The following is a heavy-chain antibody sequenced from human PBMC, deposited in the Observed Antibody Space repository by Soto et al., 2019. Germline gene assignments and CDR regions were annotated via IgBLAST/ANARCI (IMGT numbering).Heavy chain of an antibody. CDR3: ARGPLKASSYYYYYGMDV. V-gene: IGHV1-2*04. CDR2: INPNSGGT. J-gene: IGHJ6*02. D-gene: IGHD2-2*01. CDR1: GYTFTGYY. Sequence: ASVKVSCKASGYTFTGYYMHWVRQAPGQGLEWMGWINPNSGGTNYAQKFQGWVTMTRDTSISTAYMELSRLRSDDTAVYYCARGPLKASSYYYYYGMDVWGQGTTVTVSS.